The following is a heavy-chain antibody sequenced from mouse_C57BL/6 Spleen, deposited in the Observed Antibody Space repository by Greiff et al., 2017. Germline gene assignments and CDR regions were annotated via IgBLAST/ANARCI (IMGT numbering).Heavy chain of an antibody. CDR3: ARDGEEGYYGGIAY. CDR1: GFTFSDYY. V-gene: IGHV5-12*01. CDR2: ISNGGGST. D-gene: IGHD1-1*01. J-gene: IGHJ3*01. Sequence: EVQLVESGGGLVQPGGSLKLSCAASGFTFSDYYMYWVRQTPEKRLEWVAYISNGGGSTYYPDTVKGLFTSSRDNAKNTLYLQMSRLKSEDKAMYYGARDGEEGYYGGIAYWGQGTLVTVSA.